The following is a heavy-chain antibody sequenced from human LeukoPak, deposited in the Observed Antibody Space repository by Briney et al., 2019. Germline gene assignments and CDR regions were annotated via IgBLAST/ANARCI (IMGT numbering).Heavy chain of an antibody. CDR1: GFSFSNYW. CDR3: AKEFSATPRAAAQSGDAFDV. J-gene: IGHJ3*01. Sequence: GGSLRLSCAASGFSFSNYWMKWVRQDPGKGLEWVANINEDGSEKYYVDSVRGRFTISRDNSKNTLDLQMNSLRPEDTAVYYCAKEFSATPRAAAQSGDAFDVWGQGTMVTVSS. CDR2: INEDGSEK. V-gene: IGHV3-7*04. D-gene: IGHD6-25*01.